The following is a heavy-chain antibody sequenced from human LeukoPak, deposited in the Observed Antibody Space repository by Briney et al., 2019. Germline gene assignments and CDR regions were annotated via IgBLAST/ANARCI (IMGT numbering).Heavy chain of an antibody. CDR2: IYHTGST. CDR3: ASGRGDY. CDR1: GGSISSYY. Sequence: SETLSLTCTVSGGSISSYYWSWIRQPPGKGLEWIGTIYHTGSTYYNPSLKSRVTISVDTSKNQFSLKLSSVTAADTAVYYCASGRGDYWGQGTLVTVSS. D-gene: IGHD1-26*01. V-gene: IGHV4-59*12. J-gene: IGHJ4*02.